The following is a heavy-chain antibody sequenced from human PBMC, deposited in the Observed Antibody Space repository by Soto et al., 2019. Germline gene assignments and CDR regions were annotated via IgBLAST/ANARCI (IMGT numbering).Heavy chain of an antibody. Sequence: SETLSLTCTVSGGSISSGDYYWSWIRQPPGKGLEWIGYIYYSGSTYYNPSLKSRVTISVDTSKNQFSLKLSSVTAADTAVYYCARFTAFWSGYYKAEYFQHWGQGTLVTAPQ. D-gene: IGHD3-3*01. CDR2: IYYSGST. CDR1: GGSISSGDYY. CDR3: ARFTAFWSGYYKAEYFQH. J-gene: IGHJ1*01. V-gene: IGHV4-30-4*01.